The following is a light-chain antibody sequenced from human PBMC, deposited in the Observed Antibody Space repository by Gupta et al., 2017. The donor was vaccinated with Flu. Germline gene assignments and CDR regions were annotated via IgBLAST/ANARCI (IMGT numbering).Light chain of an antibody. CDR1: QSISSW. CDR3: QQDNVGKT. V-gene: IGKV1-5*03. Sequence: DIQMTQSPSTLSASVGDRVTITCRASQSISSWLAWYQQKPGKAPKLLIYKASRGESGVPSRFSGSGSGTEFTLTSSRRQPDDFATYYFQQDNVGKTFGQGTKVEIK. J-gene: IGKJ1*01. CDR2: KAS.